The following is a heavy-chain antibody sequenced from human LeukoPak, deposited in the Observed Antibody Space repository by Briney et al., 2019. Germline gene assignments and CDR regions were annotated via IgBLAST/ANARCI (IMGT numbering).Heavy chain of an antibody. J-gene: IGHJ4*02. CDR3: ATTSSGWYRVYFDY. CDR2: IYYSGST. Sequence: PSETLSLTCTVSGGSISTSSYYWGWIRQPPGKGLEWIGNIYYSGSTYYNPSLKSRVTISVDTSKNQFSLKLTSVTAADTAVYYCATTSSGWYRVYFDYWGQGTLVTVSS. CDR1: GGSISTSSYY. V-gene: IGHV4-39*07. D-gene: IGHD6-19*01.